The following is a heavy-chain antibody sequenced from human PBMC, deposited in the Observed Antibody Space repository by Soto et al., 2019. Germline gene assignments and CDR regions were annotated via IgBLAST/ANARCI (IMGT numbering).Heavy chain of an antibody. CDR2: ISGSGGST. D-gene: IGHD3-22*01. V-gene: IGHV3-23*01. CDR1: GFTFSSYA. CDR3: ATDDSSETFFDY. J-gene: IGHJ4*02. Sequence: EVQLLESGGGLVQPGGSLRLSCAASGFTFSSYAMSWVRQAPGKGLEWVSAISGSGGSTYYADSVKGRFTISRDNAKNSLSLQMNSLRAEDTAVYYCATDDSSETFFDYWGQGTLVTVSS.